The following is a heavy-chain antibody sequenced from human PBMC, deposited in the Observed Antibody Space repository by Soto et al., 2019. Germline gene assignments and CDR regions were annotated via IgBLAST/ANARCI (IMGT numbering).Heavy chain of an antibody. D-gene: IGHD6-13*01. CDR3: TTVGRSTWYVIT. V-gene: IGHV3-15*01. Sequence: EVQLVESGGDFVKPGGSLRLSCAASGFTVNNAWMSWVRQAPGKGLEWVGRIKTKTDGGTTDYAASVKGRFTISRDDSNNTLYLQMDSMKTEDTAVYYCTTVGRSTWYVITWGQGTLVTVYS. CDR1: GFTVNNAW. J-gene: IGHJ4*02. CDR2: IKTKTDGGTT.